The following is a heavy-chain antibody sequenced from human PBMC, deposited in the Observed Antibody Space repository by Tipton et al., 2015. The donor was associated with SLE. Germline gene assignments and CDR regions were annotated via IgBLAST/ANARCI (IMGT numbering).Heavy chain of an antibody. D-gene: IGHD6-25*01. CDR1: GFTFSRYG. CDR2: ISWNSGGI. J-gene: IGHJ4*02. CDR3: ARGFLGMKAAQYYFDY. V-gene: IGHV3-9*01. Sequence: RSLRLSCAASGFTFSRYGMNWVRQTPGKGLEWVSGISWNSGGIGYADSMKGRFTISRDNAKKSLYLQMNSLRAEDTAVYYCARGFLGMKAAQYYFDYWGQGTLVTVSS.